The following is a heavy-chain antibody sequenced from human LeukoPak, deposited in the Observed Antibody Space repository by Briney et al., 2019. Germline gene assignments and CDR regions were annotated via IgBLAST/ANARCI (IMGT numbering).Heavy chain of an antibody. J-gene: IGHJ4*02. Sequence: GGSLRLSCAASGFSFSSYWMHWVRQAPGKGLVWVSRINSDGSSTSYADSVKGRFTISRDNAKNTLYLQMNSPRAEDTAVYYCARGFGYDNILTYWGQGTLVTVSS. CDR1: GFSFSSYW. CDR3: ARGFGYDNILTY. V-gene: IGHV3-74*01. D-gene: IGHD5-12*01. CDR2: INSDGSST.